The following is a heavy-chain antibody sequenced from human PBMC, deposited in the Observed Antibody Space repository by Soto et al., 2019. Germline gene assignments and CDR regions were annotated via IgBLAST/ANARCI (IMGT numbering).Heavy chain of an antibody. CDR2: IWYDGSNK. V-gene: IGHV3-33*01. CDR1: GFTFSSYG. CDR3: ARPTYYYDSSGYYSLDAFDI. J-gene: IGHJ3*02. Sequence: GGSLRLSCAASGFTFSSYGMHWVRQAPGKGLEWVAVIWYDGSNKYYADSVKGRFTISRDNSTNTLYLQMNSLRAEDTAVYYCARPTYYYDSSGYYSLDAFDIWGQGTMVTVS. D-gene: IGHD3-22*01.